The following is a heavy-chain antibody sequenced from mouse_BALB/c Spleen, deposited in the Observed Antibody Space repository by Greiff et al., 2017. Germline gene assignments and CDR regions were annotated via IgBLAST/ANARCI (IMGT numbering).Heavy chain of an antibody. CDR1: GFSLTGYG. CDR2: IWGDGST. Sequence: VMLVESGPGLVAPSQSLSITCTVSGFSLTGYGVNWVRQPPGKGLEWLGMIWGDGSTDYNSALKSRLSISKDNSKSQVFLKMNSLQTDDTARYYCARGGYDYGSWFAYWGQGTLVTVSA. J-gene: IGHJ3*01. D-gene: IGHD2-4*01. CDR3: ARGGYDYGSWFAY. V-gene: IGHV2-6-7*01.